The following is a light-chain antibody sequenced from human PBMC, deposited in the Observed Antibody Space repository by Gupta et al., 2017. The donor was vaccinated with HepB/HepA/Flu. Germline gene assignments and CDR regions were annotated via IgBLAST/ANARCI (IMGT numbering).Light chain of an antibody. J-gene: IGKJ4*01. CDR1: QSVSSY. CDR2: DAS. CDR3: QQRSNWAPLT. V-gene: IGKV3-11*01. Sequence: EIVLAHSPATLSFSPGERATLSCRASQSVSSYFAWYQQKPGQAPRRLIYDASNRATGIPARFSGSGSGADFTLRIRSLEPEDFAVYYCQQRSNWAPLTFGGGTKVEIK.